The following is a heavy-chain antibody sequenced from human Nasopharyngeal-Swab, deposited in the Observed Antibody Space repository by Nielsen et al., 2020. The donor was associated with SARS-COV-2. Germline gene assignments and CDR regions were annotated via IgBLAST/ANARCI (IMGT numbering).Heavy chain of an antibody. CDR1: GFTFSSYA. J-gene: IGHJ4*02. CDR2: ISGSGGRT. Sequence: GGSLRLSCAASGFTFSSYARSGVRQAQGKGLEGVSAISGSGGRTYCADSVKGRFTISRDNSKNTLYLQMNSLRAEDTAVYYCAKRGYLGYCSCGSCFFDYWGQGTLVTVSS. V-gene: IGHV3-23*01. D-gene: IGHD2-15*01. CDR3: AKRGYLGYCSCGSCFFDY.